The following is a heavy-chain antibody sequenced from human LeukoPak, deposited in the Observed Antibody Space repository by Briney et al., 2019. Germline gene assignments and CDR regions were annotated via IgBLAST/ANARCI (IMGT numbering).Heavy chain of an antibody. CDR1: GFTFSSYA. CDR2: ISGSGGST. V-gene: IGHV3-23*01. CDR3: AKGVATKMWGYYYYYYYGMDV. Sequence: GGSLRLSCAASGFTFSSYAMSWVRQAPGKGLEWVSAISGSGGSTYYADSVKGRFTISRDNSKNTLYLQMNSLRAEDTAVYYCAKGVATKMWGYYYYYYYGMDVWGKGTTVTVSS. D-gene: IGHD5-12*01. J-gene: IGHJ6*04.